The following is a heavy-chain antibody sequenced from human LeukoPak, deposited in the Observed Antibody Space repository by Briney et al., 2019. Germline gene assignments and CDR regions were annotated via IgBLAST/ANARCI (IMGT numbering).Heavy chain of an antibody. V-gene: IGHV3-48*03. Sequence: GGSLRLSCAASGFTFSNEMNWVRQAPGKGLAWVSYISSSGSTIYYADSVKGRFTISRDNAKNSLYLQMNSLRAEDTAFYYCAREGVVVGRDFDYWGQGTLVTVSS. CDR3: AREGVVVGRDFDY. J-gene: IGHJ4*02. CDR1: GFTFSNE. D-gene: IGHD2-15*01. CDR2: ISSSGSTI.